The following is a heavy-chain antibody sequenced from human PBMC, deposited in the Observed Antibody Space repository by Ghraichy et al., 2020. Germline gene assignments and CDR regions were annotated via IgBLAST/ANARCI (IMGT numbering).Heavy chain of an antibody. Sequence: SVKVSCKASGGTFSSHAISWVRQAPGQGLEWMGGIIPIFGTANYAQKFQGRVTITADESTSTAYMELSSLRSEDTAVYYCARAAEKIFGVVITSSFDYWGHGTLVTVSS. CDR2: IIPIFGTA. V-gene: IGHV1-69*13. CDR1: GGTFSSHA. D-gene: IGHD3-3*01. CDR3: ARAAEKIFGVVITSSFDY. J-gene: IGHJ4*01.